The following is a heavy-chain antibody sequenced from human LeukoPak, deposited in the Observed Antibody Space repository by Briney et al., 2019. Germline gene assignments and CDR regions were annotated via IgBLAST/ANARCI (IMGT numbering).Heavy chain of an antibody. CDR1: GYTFTNYW. CDR2: IYPGDSDT. Sequence: GESLQISCKAAGYTFTNYWIGWVRQMPRTGLERMGIIYPGDSDTRYNPSFRGQVIISADKSIRTAYLQWTSLKASDTAMYYCARHTGEGSHFQHWGQGSLDTVSS. V-gene: IGHV5-51*01. CDR3: ARHTGEGSHFQH. D-gene: IGHD3-16*01. J-gene: IGHJ1*01.